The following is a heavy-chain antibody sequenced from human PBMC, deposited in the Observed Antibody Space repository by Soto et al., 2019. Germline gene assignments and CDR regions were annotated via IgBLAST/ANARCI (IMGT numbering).Heavy chain of an antibody. V-gene: IGHV3-21*01. CDR1: GFTFSSYS. CDR3: ARIVPAPRENYYYYYMDV. D-gene: IGHD2-2*01. CDR2: ISSSSSYI. Sequence: GGSLRLSCAASGFTFSSYSMNWVRQAPGKGLEWVSSISSSSSYIYYADSVKGRFTISRDNAKNSLYLQMNSLRAEDTAVYYCARIVPAPRENYYYYYMDVWGKGTTVTVSS. J-gene: IGHJ6*03.